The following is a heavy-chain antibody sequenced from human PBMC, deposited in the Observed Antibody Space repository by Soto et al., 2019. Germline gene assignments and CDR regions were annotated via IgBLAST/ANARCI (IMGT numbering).Heavy chain of an antibody. CDR3: ARDDGGYRYGRRQYHFDS. Sequence: GGSLRLSCSASLFPFSIYNMNCFRQAPGKGLEWVASISASSSIYYADSMKGRFTISRDNAKNSLYLHMNDLRAEDTAVYYCARDDGGYRYGRRQYHFDSWGQGTLVTVSS. J-gene: IGHJ4*02. CDR2: ISASSSI. CDR1: LFPFSIYN. V-gene: IGHV3-21*01. D-gene: IGHD5-18*01.